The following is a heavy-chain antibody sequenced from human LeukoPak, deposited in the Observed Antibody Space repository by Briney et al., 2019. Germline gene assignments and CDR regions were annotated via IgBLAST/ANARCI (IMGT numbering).Heavy chain of an antibody. V-gene: IGHV1-2*02. Sequence: GSVKVSCKASGYTFTGYYMHWVRQAPGQGLEWMGWIDPNSGGTNYAQKFQGRVTMTRDTSISTAYMELSRLRSDDTAVYYCARDRDRNVRATKYYFDYWGQGTLVTVSP. J-gene: IGHJ4*02. CDR1: GYTFTGYY. D-gene: IGHD1-26*01. CDR3: ARDRDRNVRATKYYFDY. CDR2: IDPNSGGT.